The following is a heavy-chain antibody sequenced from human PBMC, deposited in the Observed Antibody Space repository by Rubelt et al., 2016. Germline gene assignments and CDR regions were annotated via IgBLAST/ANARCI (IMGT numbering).Heavy chain of an antibody. CDR1: GYTFTSYA. CDR2: MNPNTGNT. D-gene: IGHD3-10*01. J-gene: IGHJ4*02. Sequence: QVQLVQSGSELKKPGASVKVSCKASGYTFTSYAMHWVRQAPGQGLEWMGWMNPNTGNTGYAQKFQGRVTMTSNISISTAYLYLSSLRSEDTAVYYCARGVIWGQGTLVAVSS. V-gene: IGHV1-8*01. CDR3: ARGVI.